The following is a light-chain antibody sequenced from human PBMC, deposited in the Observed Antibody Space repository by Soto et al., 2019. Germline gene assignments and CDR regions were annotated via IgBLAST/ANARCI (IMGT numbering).Light chain of an antibody. CDR1: PRVSKD. J-gene: IGKJ5*01. V-gene: IGKV3-11*01. CDR2: DAS. CDR3: QQRYDWPPT. Sequence: EIVLTQSPATLSLSPGERATLSCRASPRVSKDLAWYQQNPGQAPRLLIYDASNRATGIPARFSGSGSGTDFTLSISSLEPEDFAVYYCQQRYDWPPTFGQGTRLEI.